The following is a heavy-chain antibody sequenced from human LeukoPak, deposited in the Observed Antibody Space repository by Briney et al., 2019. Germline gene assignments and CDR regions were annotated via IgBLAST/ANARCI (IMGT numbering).Heavy chain of an antibody. CDR1: GFTFSSHD. CDR3: AKDRLFGSGLNGPHYYYGMDV. Sequence: GGSLRLSCAASGFTFSSHDMHWVRQAAGKGLEWVSGFIPAGDRYYAESVKGRFTISRDNSNNMLYLQMNSLRPEDTAVYYCAKDRLFGSGLNGPHYYYGMDVWGQGTTVTVSS. D-gene: IGHD1-26*01. CDR2: FIPAGDR. V-gene: IGHV3-13*04. J-gene: IGHJ6*02.